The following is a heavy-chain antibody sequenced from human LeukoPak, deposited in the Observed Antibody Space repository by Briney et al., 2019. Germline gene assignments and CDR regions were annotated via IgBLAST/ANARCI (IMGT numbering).Heavy chain of an antibody. CDR3: AREEIASRRKPHTY. D-gene: IGHD6-6*01. J-gene: IGHJ4*02. CDR1: GFTFSSYA. V-gene: IGHV3-23*01. Sequence: PGGSLRLSCAASGFTFSSYAMNWVRQAPGKGLEWVSGISGSGGSTYYADSVKGRFTISRDNARSSLYLQMNSLRDEDTAVYYCAREEIASRRKPHTYWGQGTLVTVSS. CDR2: ISGSGGST.